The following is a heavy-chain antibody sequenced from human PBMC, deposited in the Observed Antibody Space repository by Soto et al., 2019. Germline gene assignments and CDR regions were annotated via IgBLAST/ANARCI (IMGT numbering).Heavy chain of an antibody. J-gene: IGHJ6*02. CDR3: ARGGPGCSGGSCYSNCDYYGMDV. D-gene: IGHD2-15*01. CDR1: GYTFTGYY. Sequence: ASVKVSCKASGYTFTGYYMHWVRQAPGQGLEWMGWINPNSGGTNYAQKFQGRVTMTRDTSISTAYMELSRLRSDDTAVYYCARGGPGCSGGSCYSNCDYYGMDVWGQGTTVTVSS. V-gene: IGHV1-2*02. CDR2: INPNSGGT.